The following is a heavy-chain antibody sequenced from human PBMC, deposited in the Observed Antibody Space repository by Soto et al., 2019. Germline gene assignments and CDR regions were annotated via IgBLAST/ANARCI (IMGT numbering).Heavy chain of an antibody. CDR3: ARGSHFPLLRKNSWFDP. CDR1: GGSFSGYY. J-gene: IGHJ5*02. CDR2: INHSGST. D-gene: IGHD2-15*01. V-gene: IGHV4-34*01. Sequence: PSETLSLTCAVYGGSFSGYYWSWFRQPPGKGLEWIGEINHSGSTNYNPSLKSRVTISVDTSKNQFSLKLSSVTAADTAVYYCARGSHFPLLRKNSWFDPWGQGTLVTVSS.